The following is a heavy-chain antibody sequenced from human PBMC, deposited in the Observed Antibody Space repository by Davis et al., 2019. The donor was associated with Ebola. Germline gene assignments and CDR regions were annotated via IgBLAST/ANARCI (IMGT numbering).Heavy chain of an antibody. Sequence: PSETLSLTCTVSGGSISSYYWSWIRQPPGKGLEWVSYISSSSSTIYYADSVKGRFTISRDNAKNSLYLQMNSLRDEDTAVYYCARGTAMEYWGQGTLVTVSS. CDR1: GGSISSYY. V-gene: IGHV3-48*02. CDR2: ISSSSSTI. CDR3: ARGTAMEY. D-gene: IGHD5-18*01. J-gene: IGHJ4*02.